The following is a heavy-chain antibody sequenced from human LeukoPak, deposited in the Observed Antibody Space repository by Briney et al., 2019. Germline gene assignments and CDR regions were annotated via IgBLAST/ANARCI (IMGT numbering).Heavy chain of an antibody. CDR1: GGSISSYY. V-gene: IGHV4-59*01. CDR3: ARGMATITPFFDS. J-gene: IGHJ4*02. CDR2: IYYSGST. Sequence: PSETLSLTCTVSGGSISSYYWSWIRQPPGKGLEWIGYIYYSGSTNYNPSLKSRVTISVDTSKNQFSLKLSSVTAADTAVYYCARGMATITPFFDSWGQGTLVTVSS. D-gene: IGHD5-24*01.